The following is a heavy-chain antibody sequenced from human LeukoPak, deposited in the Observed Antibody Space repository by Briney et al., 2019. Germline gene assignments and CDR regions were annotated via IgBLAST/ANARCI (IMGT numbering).Heavy chain of an antibody. CDR1: GYTFTGYY. CDR3: AREGRNGYNEGYFDY. V-gene: IGHV1-2*02. CDR2: INPNSGGT. D-gene: IGHD5-24*01. J-gene: IGHJ4*02. Sequence: ASVKVSCKASGYTFTGYYKHWVRQAPGQGLDWMGWINPNSGGTKYAQNFQGRVTLTTDTSINTAYMELSSLRSDHTAVYYCAREGRNGYNEGYFDYWGQGTLVTVSS.